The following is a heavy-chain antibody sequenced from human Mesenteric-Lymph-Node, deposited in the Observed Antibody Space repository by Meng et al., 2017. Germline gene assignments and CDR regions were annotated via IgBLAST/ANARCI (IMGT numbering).Heavy chain of an antibody. CDR3: ARGGGCSSSSCDLDY. D-gene: IGHD2-2*01. CDR1: GGSISSGDSY. V-gene: IGHV4-30-4*01. J-gene: IGHJ4*02. CDR2: IYYSGST. Sequence: QGQRQESGPGLVKPPQTLSLTCSVFGGSISSGDSYWSWIRQPPGKGLEWIGYIYYSGSTYYNPSLRSRVTISVDKSKNQFSLKLSSVTAADTAMYYCARGGGCSSSSCDLDYWGQGVLVTVSS.